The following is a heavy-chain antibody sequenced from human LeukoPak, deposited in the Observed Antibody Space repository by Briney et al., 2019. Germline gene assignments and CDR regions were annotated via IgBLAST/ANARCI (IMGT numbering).Heavy chain of an antibody. CDR3: ARDILAGSDY. Sequence: GGSLRLSCAPSVFTFDVYGMSWVPQAPGKGVEWVTGINWNGGSTGYADSVKGRFTISRDNAKNSLYLQMNSLRAEDTALYYCARDILAGSDYWGQGTLVTVSS. V-gene: IGHV3-20*04. CDR1: VFTFDVYG. J-gene: IGHJ4*02. D-gene: IGHD1-14*01. CDR2: INWNGGST.